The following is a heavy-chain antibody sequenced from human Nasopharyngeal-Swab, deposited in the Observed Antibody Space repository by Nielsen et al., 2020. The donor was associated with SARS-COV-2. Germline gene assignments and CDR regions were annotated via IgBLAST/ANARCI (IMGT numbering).Heavy chain of an antibody. CDR2: ISWNSGGI. V-gene: IGHV3-9*01. CDR3: AKDTAYYPVVAFDI. D-gene: IGHD3-10*01. J-gene: IGHJ3*02. Sequence: SLKISCAASGFTFDDYAMHWVRQAPGKGLEWVSGISWNSGGIGYADSVKGRFTISRDNAKNSLYLQMNSLRAEDTALYYCAKDTAYYPVVAFDIWGQGTMVTVPS. CDR1: GFTFDDYA.